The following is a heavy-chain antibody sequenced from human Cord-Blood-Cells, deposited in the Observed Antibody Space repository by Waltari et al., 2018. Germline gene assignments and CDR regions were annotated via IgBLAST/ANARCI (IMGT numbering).Heavy chain of an antibody. CDR3: AKDPPQGYSGSYYY. J-gene: IGHJ4*02. CDR2: ISYDGSNK. V-gene: IGHV3-30*18. D-gene: IGHD1-26*01. Sequence: AASGFTFSSYGMHWVRQAPGKGLEWVAVISYDGSNKYYADSVKGRFTISRDNSKNTLYLQMNSLRAEDTAVYYCAKDPPQGYSGSYYYWGQGTLVTVSS. CDR1: GFTFSSYG.